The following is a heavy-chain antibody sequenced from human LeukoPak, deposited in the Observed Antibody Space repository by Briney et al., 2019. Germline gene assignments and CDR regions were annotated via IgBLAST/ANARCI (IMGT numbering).Heavy chain of an antibody. Sequence: SETLSLTCTVSGGSISSYYWSWIRQPAGKGLEWIGRIYTSGSTNYNPSLKSRVTMSVDTSKNQFSLKLSSVTAADTAVYYCARDRVDGGNYYYYYMDVWGKGTTVTVPS. CDR1: GGSISSYY. CDR2: IYTSGST. CDR3: ARDRVDGGNYYYYYMDV. D-gene: IGHD4-23*01. V-gene: IGHV4-4*07. J-gene: IGHJ6*03.